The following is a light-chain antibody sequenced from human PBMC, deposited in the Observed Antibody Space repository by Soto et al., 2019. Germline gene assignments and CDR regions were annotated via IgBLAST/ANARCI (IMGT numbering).Light chain of an antibody. Sequence: DIQMTQSPSTLSASVGDRVTITCRASQSINNWLAWYQQKPGKAPKLLIYMASTLQNGVPSRFSGSGSGTEFTLTISSLQPNDVAIYYCQQYESYPHMYTFGQGTKLEIK. CDR1: QSINNW. J-gene: IGKJ2*01. CDR2: MAS. CDR3: QQYESYPHMYT. V-gene: IGKV1-5*03.